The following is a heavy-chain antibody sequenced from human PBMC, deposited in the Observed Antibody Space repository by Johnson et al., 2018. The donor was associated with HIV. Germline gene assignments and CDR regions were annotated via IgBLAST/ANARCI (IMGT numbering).Heavy chain of an antibody. CDR3: SRAADIGGHHDAFEI. CDR1: GFTFSDYY. D-gene: IGHD2-15*01. V-gene: IGHV3-11*04. CDR2: ISSSGSTI. J-gene: IGHJ3*02. Sequence: QEQLVESGGGLVKPGGSLRLSCAASGFTFSDYYMSWIRQAPGKGLEWVSYISSSGSTIYYADSVKGRFTISRDNAKNSLYLQMNSLRAEDAAVYYCSRAADIGGHHDAFEIWGQGTMVTVSS.